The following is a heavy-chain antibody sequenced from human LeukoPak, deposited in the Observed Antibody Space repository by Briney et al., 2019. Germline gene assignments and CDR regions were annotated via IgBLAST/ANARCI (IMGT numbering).Heavy chain of an antibody. Sequence: ASVKVSCKASGYTFTSYGISWVRQAPGQGLEWMGWISAYNGNTNYAQKLQGRVTMTTDTSTSTAYMELRSLRSDDTAVYYCARVPVRSSYRYYFDYWGQGTLVTVPS. CDR2: ISAYNGNT. V-gene: IGHV1-18*01. CDR3: ARVPVRSSYRYYFDY. CDR1: GYTFTSYG. D-gene: IGHD6-13*01. J-gene: IGHJ4*02.